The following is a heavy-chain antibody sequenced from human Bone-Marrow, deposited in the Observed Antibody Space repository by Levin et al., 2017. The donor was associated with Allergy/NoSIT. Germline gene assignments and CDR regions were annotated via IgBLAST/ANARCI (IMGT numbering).Heavy chain of an antibody. Sequence: PKASVKVSCAASGFTFSSYAMSWVRQAPGKGLEWVSAISGSGGSTYYADSVKGRFTISRDNSKNTLYLQMNSLRAEDTAVYYCAKDAGGSGSYYNEDFQHWGQGTLVTVSS. J-gene: IGHJ1*01. CDR2: ISGSGGST. CDR1: GFTFSSYA. V-gene: IGHV3-23*01. D-gene: IGHD3-10*01. CDR3: AKDAGGSGSYYNEDFQH.